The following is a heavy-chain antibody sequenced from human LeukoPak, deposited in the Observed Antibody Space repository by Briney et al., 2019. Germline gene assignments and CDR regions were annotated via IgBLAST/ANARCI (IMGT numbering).Heavy chain of an antibody. V-gene: IGHV1-18*01. CDR1: GYTFTSYG. J-gene: IGHJ4*02. CDR2: ISAYNGNT. Sequence: ASVKVSCKASGYTFTSYGISWVRQAPGQGLEWMGWISAYNGNTNYAQKLQGRVTITTDTSTSTAYMELRSLRSDDTAVYYCARDIGDTMIAVVAIFDYWGQGTLVTVSS. CDR3: ARDIGDTMIAVVAIFDY. D-gene: IGHD3-22*01.